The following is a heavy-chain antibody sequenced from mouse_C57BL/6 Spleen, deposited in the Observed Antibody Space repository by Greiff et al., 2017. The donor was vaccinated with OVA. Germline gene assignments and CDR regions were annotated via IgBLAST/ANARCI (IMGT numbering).Heavy chain of an antibody. CDR2: IYPRDGST. Sequence: VQLQESGPELVKPGASVKLSCKASGYTFTSYDINWVKQRPGQGLEWIGWIYPRDGSTKYNEKFKGKATLTVDTSSSTAYMELHSLTSEDSAVYFCASSTVDWYFDVWGTGTTVTVSS. V-gene: IGHV1-85*01. CDR1: GYTFTSYD. CDR3: ASSTVDWYFDV. J-gene: IGHJ1*03. D-gene: IGHD1-1*01.